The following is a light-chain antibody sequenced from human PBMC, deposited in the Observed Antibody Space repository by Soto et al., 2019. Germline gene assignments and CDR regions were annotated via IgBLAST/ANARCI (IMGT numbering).Light chain of an antibody. J-gene: IGLJ2*01. CDR3: CSYTDIALDVV. CDR2: RDS. V-gene: IGLV1-47*01. CDR1: SSNIGNNY. Sequence: QSVLIQPPSASATPGQRVTVSCSGSSSNIGNNYVYWFQQLPGAAPKLLIYRDSQRPSGVPDRFSGSKSGNTASLTISGVRPEDEADYYCCSYTDIALDVVFGGGTKLTVL.